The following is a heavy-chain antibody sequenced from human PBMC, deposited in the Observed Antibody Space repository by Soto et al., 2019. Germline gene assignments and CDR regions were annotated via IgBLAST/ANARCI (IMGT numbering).Heavy chain of an antibody. V-gene: IGHV1-46*01. CDR3: ARGRLIYSNTVNLFDP. CDR1: GYTFTSYY. D-gene: IGHD4-4*01. CDR2: INPSGGRT. J-gene: IGHJ5*02. Sequence: ASVKVSCKASGYTFTSYYMHWVRQAPGQGLEWMGIINPSGGRTSYAQKFQGRVTMTRDTSTSTVYMELSSLRSEDTAVYYCARGRLIYSNTVNLFDPWGQVPMGTVYS.